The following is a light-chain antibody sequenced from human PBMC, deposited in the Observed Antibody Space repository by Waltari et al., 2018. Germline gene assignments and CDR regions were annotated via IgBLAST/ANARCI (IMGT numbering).Light chain of an antibody. CDR1: SSDIGGDNF. CDR3: SSYTRSSSYV. CDR2: DVS. J-gene: IGLJ1*01. Sequence: QSALTQPASVSGSPEQSITISCTGTSSDIGGDNFVSWYQQHPGKAPKLILFDVSDRPSGVSKRFSGSKSGNSASLTISGRQAEDEADYYCSSYTRSSSYVFGTGTKVTVL. V-gene: IGLV2-14*01.